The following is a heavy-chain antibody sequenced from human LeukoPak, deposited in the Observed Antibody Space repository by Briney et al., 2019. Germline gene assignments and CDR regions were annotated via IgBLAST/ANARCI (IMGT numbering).Heavy chain of an antibody. Sequence: PGGSLRLSCAASGFTFSSYEMNWVRQAPGKGLEWVSYISSGGTTIYYADSVKGRFTISRDNAKNSLYLQMNSLRAEDTAVYYCARGIEYGSGSYYKGYGMDVWGQGTTVTVSS. CDR3: ARGIEYGSGSYYKGYGMDV. CDR1: GFTFSSYE. CDR2: ISSGGTTI. D-gene: IGHD3-10*01. J-gene: IGHJ6*02. V-gene: IGHV3-48*03.